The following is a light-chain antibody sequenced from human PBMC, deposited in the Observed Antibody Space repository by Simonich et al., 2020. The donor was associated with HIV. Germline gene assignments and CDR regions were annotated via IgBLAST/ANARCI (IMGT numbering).Light chain of an antibody. Sequence: DIVMTQSPDSLPVSLRERATINCKSSRSLLYRSNNKNYLAWYQQKPGQPPKLLIYGASTRESGVPDRFSASGSGTDFTLTISSLQAEDVAVYYCQQYYSTPFTFGPGTKVDIK. V-gene: IGKV4-1*01. CDR3: QQYYSTPFT. CDR2: GAS. CDR1: RSLLYRSNNKNY. J-gene: IGKJ3*01.